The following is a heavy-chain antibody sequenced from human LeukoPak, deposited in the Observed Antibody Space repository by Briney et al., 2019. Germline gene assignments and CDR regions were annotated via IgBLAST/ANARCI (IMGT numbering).Heavy chain of an antibody. CDR3: ASSPSRVVGATARHH. D-gene: IGHD1-26*01. V-gene: IGHV1-69*04. CDR2: IIPILGIA. J-gene: IGHJ4*02. Sequence: GASVKVSCKASGYTFTSYGISWVRQAPGQGLEWMGRIIPILGIANYAQKFQGRVTITADKSTSTAYMELSSLRSEDTAVYYCASSPSRVVGATARHHWGQGTLVTVSS. CDR1: GYTFTSYG.